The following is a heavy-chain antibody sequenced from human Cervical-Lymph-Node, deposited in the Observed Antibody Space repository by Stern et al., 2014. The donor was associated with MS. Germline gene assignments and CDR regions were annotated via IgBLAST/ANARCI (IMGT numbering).Heavy chain of an antibody. CDR2: VYDSERM. V-gene: IGHV4-39*01. D-gene: IGHD4-11*01. CDR3: ASDYSRYSPNYIDY. Sequence: QLQLQESGPGLVKPSETLSLICTVSGGSISSYSYYWGWIRQPPGKGLEXIGTVYDSERMYYNPSLKSRVTMSIDTSKNQFPLKRISVPAADTAVYYCASDYSRYSPNYIDYWGQGTLVSVSS. J-gene: IGHJ4*02. CDR1: GGSISSYSYY.